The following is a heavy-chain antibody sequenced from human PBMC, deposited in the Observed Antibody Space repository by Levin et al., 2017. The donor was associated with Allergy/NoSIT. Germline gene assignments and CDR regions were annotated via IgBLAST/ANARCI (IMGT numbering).Heavy chain of an antibody. CDR3: ARTGYSSSWYLVDFDY. CDR2: IIPIFGTA. J-gene: IGHJ4*02. D-gene: IGHD6-13*01. CDR1: GGTFSSYA. V-gene: IGHV1-69*13. Sequence: SVKVSCKASGGTFSSYAISWVRQAPGQGLEWMGGIIPIFGTANYAQKFQGRVTITADESTSTAYMELSSLRSEDTAVYYCARTGYSSSWYLVDFDYWGQGTLVTVSS.